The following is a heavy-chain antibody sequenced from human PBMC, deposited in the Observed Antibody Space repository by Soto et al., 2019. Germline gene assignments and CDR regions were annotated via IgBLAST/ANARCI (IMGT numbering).Heavy chain of an antibody. CDR1: GGTFSSYA. J-gene: IGHJ4*02. CDR2: IIPIFGTA. CDR3: ASFVPIAAAGTPNFDY. D-gene: IGHD6-13*01. Sequence: SVKVSCKASGGTFSSYAISWVRQAPGQGLEWMGGIIPIFGTANYAQKFQGRVTITADESTSTAYMELSSLRSEDTAVYYCASFVPIAAAGTPNFDYWGQGTLVTVSS. V-gene: IGHV1-69*13.